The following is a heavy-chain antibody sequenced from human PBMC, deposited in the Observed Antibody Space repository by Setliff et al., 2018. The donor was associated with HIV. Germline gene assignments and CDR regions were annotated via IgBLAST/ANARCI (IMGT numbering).Heavy chain of an antibody. V-gene: IGHV1-69*05. D-gene: IGHD1-26*01. Sequence: SVKVSCKASGGTFSSYAINWGRQAPGQGLEWMGGIIPMFGTRNYAQKFQGRVTITTDESTSTAYMELSSLRSEDTALYDCARGQSQGYAYSGSYGAFDIWGQGTMVTVSS. CDR2: IIPMFGTR. CDR3: ARGQSQGYAYSGSYGAFDI. J-gene: IGHJ3*02. CDR1: GGTFSSYA.